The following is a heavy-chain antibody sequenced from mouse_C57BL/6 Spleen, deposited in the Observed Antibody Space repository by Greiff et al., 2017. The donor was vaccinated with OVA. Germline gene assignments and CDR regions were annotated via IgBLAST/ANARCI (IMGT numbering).Heavy chain of an antibody. CDR1: GFTFTDYY. V-gene: IGHV7-3*01. J-gene: IGHJ1*03. CDR3: ARSGKYYGSPFCDV. Sequence: EVQGVESGGGLVQPGGSLSLSCAASGFTFTDYYMSWVRQPTGKALEWLGFIRNKANGYTTEYSASVKGRFTISRDNSQSILYLQMNAVRAEDSATYYCARSGKYYGSPFCDVWGTGTTVTVSS. D-gene: IGHD1-1*01. CDR2: IRNKANGYTT.